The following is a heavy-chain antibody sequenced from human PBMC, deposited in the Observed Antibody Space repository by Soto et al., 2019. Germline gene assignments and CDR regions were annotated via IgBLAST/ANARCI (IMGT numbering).Heavy chain of an antibody. J-gene: IGHJ6*02. D-gene: IGHD3-22*01. Sequence: QVQLVESGGGVVQPGRSLRLSCAASGFTFSSYGMHWVRQAPGKGLEWVAVIWYDGSNKYYADSVKGRFTISRDNSKNALYLQMNSLRAEDTAVSYCARPIVDRVSGMYGWGQGTTVTVSS. CDR1: GFTFSSYG. CDR3: ARPIVDRVSGMYG. V-gene: IGHV3-33*01. CDR2: IWYDGSNK.